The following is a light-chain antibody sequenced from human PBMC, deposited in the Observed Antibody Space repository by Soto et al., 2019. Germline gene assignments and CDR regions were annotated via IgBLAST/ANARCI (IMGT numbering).Light chain of an antibody. J-gene: IGLJ2*01. Sequence: QSALTQPRSVSGPPGQSVSISCSGTSSDVGTYNYVSWYQQHPGKAPKLMIYDVSKRPSGVPDRFSGSKSGNTASLTISGLQEDDEADYYCCCYAAGYRHVVFGGGTKVTVL. V-gene: IGLV2-11*01. CDR1: SSDVGTYNY. CDR3: CCYAAGYRHVV. CDR2: DVS.